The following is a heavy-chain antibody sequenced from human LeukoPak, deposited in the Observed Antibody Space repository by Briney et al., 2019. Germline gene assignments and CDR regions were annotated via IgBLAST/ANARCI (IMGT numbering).Heavy chain of an antibody. CDR1: GFTFDDYA. J-gene: IGHJ4*02. CDR2: ISWNSDSI. Sequence: PGRSLRLSCAASGFTFDDYAMHWVRQAPGKGLEWVSGISWNSDSIGYADSVKGRFTISRDNAKNSLYLQMNSLRAEDTALYYCAKADSGSYLYYFDYWGQGTLVTVSS. CDR3: AKADSGSYLYYFDY. D-gene: IGHD1-26*01. V-gene: IGHV3-9*01.